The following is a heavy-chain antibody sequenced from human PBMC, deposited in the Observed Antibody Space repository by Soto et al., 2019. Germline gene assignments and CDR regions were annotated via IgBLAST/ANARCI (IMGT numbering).Heavy chain of an antibody. CDR2: ISAHNGNT. D-gene: IGHD1-1*01. V-gene: IGHV1-18*01. Sequence: QVHLVQSGAEVKKSGASVKVSCKGSGYDFTTYGITWVRQAPGQGLEWMAWISAHNGNTDYAQKLQGRVTVTIDTAPSTAYMELRSLRSDDTAVYYSARGRYGDYWGQGALVTVSS. CDR3: ARGRYGDY. CDR1: GYDFTTYG. J-gene: IGHJ4*02.